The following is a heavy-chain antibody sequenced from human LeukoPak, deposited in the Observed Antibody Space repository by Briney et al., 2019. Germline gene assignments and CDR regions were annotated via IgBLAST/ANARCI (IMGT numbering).Heavy chain of an antibody. CDR1: GYTLTELY. D-gene: IGHD6-13*01. CDR2: FDPEDGET. Sequence: GASVKVSCKVSGYTLTELYMHWVRQAPGKGLEWMGGFDPEDGETIYAQKFQGRVTMTEDTSTDTAYMELSSLRSEDTAVYYCATDTSPGYSGSWYYFDYWGQGTLVTVSS. V-gene: IGHV1-24*01. CDR3: ATDTSPGYSGSWYYFDY. J-gene: IGHJ4*02.